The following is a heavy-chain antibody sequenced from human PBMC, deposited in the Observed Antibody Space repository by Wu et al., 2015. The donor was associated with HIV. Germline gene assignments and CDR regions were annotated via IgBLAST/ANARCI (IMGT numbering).Heavy chain of an antibody. J-gene: IGHJ5*02. D-gene: IGHD3-3*01. CDR1: GYTFTDYS. Sequence: QMHLIQSGAEVKKPGASVKVSCKASGYTFTDYSIHWVRQAPGQGLEWMGWINTNSGGTNFAQKFQGRVAMTRDTSLNTAYMELSSLTSDDTAVYYCAREYFWSGYRQIPFDPWGQGTLVTVSS. CDR3: AREYFWSGYRQIPFDP. CDR2: INTNSGGT. V-gene: IGHV1-2*02.